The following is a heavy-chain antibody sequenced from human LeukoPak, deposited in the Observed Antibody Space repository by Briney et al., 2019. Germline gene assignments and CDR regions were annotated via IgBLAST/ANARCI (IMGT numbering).Heavy chain of an antibody. V-gene: IGHV3-20*04. CDR1: GFTFDSRG. D-gene: IGHD1-26*01. CDR3: ARTRSSGGYSGADY. J-gene: IGHJ4*02. Sequence: GGSLRLSCAASGFTFDSRGMTWVRQAPGKGLEWVSGLNWNGGSTGYADSLQGRFTISRDNAKNSLYLQMTSLRAEDTALYYCARTRSSGGYSGADYWGQGTLVTVSS. CDR2: LNWNGGST.